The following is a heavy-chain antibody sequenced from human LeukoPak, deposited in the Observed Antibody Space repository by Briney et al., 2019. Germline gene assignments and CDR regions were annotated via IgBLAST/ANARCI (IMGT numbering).Heavy chain of an antibody. CDR2: ISSSGSTI. V-gene: IGHV3-48*03. D-gene: IGHD3-22*01. Sequence: PGGSLRLSCAASGFTFSSYEMNWVRQAPGRGLEWVSYISSSGSTIYYADSVKGRFTISRDNAKNSLYLQMNSLRAEDTAVYYCARRYYYDSSGYYYWFDPWGQGTLVTVSS. J-gene: IGHJ5*02. CDR1: GFTFSSYE. CDR3: ARRYYYDSSGYYYWFDP.